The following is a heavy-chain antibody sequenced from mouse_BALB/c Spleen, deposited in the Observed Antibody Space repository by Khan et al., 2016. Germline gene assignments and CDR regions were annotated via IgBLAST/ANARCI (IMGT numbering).Heavy chain of an antibody. CDR3: ARSRGNYGAY. D-gene: IGHD2-1*01. CDR2: INTETGEP. CDR1: GYTFTDYS. J-gene: IGHJ3*01. V-gene: IGHV9-2-1*01. Sequence: LVESGPELKKPGETVKISCKASGYTFTDYSMHWVKQAPGKGLKWMGWINTETGEPTYADDFKGRFAFSLETSASTAYLQINNLKNEDTATYFCARSRGNYGAYWGQGPLVPVSA.